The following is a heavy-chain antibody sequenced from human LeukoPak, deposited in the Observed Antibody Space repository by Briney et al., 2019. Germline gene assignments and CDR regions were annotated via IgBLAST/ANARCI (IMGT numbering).Heavy chain of an antibody. D-gene: IGHD4-17*01. J-gene: IGHJ4*02. CDR3: AKLSTTATTY. CDR2: ISASAYTT. V-gene: IGHV3-23*01. Sequence: GGSLRLSCAASGFAFSSYAMLWVRQAPGRGLEWVSVISASAYTTHYADSVKGRFTISRDNSKSTLYLQMNSLRAEDTAVYYCAKLSTTATTYWGQGILVTVSS. CDR1: GFAFSSYA.